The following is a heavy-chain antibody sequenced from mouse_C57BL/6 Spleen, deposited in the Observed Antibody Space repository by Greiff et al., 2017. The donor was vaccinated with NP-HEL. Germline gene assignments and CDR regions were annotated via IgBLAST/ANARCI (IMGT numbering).Heavy chain of an antibody. CDR1: GYTFTSYW. J-gene: IGHJ2*01. V-gene: IGHV1-7*01. D-gene: IGHD1-1*01. CDR2: INPSSGYT. Sequence: VQRVESGAELVKPGASVKLSCKASGYTFTSYWMHWVKQRPGQGLAWLGYINPSSGYTQYNQQFQDKATLTADKSSSTAYMQLSSLTYEDSAVYYCARSHYCSILDYWGQGTTLTVSS. CDR3: ARSHYCSILDY.